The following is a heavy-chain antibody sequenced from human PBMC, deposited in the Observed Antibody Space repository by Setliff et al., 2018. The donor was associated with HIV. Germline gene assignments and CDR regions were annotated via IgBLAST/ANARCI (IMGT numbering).Heavy chain of an antibody. CDR1: XYTFTSYG. D-gene: IGHD3-10*01. CDR2: ITAYNGNT. V-gene: IGHV1-18*01. J-gene: IGHJ1*01. CDR3: ARVVVRGVTFIAEYFQH. Sequence: ASVKVSCKASXYTFTSYGISWVRQAPGQGLEWMGWITAYNGNTNYAQKLQGRVTMTTDTSTSTAYMELRSLRSDDTAVYYCARVVVRGVTFIAEYFQHWGQGTLVTVSS.